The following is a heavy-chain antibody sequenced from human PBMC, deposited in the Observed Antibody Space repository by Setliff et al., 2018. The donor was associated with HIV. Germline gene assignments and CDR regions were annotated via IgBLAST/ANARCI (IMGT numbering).Heavy chain of an antibody. CDR3: VRDRETVSISGVAVPYLDY. CDR2: ISPQNGKT. CDR1: GDDVRRYG. V-gene: IGHV1-18*01. Sequence: EASVKVSCKTSGDDVRRYGIAWGRQVPGHGLEWSVWISPQNGKTKYAKRFQGRVSMTTDTSTNTVYMDMLGLTSQYTAVYYCVRDRETVSISGVAVPYLDYCGQGTQVTVSS. J-gene: IGHJ4*02. D-gene: IGHD2-21*01.